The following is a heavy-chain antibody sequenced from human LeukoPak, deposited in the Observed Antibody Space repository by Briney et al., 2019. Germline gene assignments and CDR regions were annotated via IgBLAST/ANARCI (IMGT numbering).Heavy chain of an antibody. Sequence: ASVKVSCKASGYTSTGYYMHWVRQAPGQGLEWMGWINPNSGGTNYAQKFQGRVTMTRDTSISTAYMELSRLRSDDTAVYYCARDLRRYGGNPNDAFDIWGQGTMVTVSS. CDR1: GYTSTGYY. CDR3: ARDLRRYGGNPNDAFDI. V-gene: IGHV1-2*02. D-gene: IGHD4-23*01. CDR2: INPNSGGT. J-gene: IGHJ3*02.